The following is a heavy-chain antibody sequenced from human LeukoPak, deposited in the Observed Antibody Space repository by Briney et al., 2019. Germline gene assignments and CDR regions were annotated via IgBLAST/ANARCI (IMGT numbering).Heavy chain of an antibody. CDR1: GGSISSSSYY. Sequence: SETLSLTCTVSGGSISSSSYYWAWISQPPGKGLEWIGNIYYSGSSYYNPSLKSRVTIAIDTSKNQFSLKLSSVTAADTAVYYCARGEGGYFDYWSQGTPVTVSS. D-gene: IGHD3-22*01. CDR2: IYYSGSS. J-gene: IGHJ4*02. CDR3: ARGEGGYFDY. V-gene: IGHV4-39*01.